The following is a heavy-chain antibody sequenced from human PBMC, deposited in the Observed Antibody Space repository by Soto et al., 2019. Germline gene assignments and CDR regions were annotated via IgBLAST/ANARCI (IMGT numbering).Heavy chain of an antibody. CDR2: TSHDGASE. J-gene: IGHJ4*02. V-gene: IGHV3-30*03. Sequence: GGSLRLSCSASGFTFSNFGMHWVRQAPGKGLEWVAITSHDGASESYADSVKGRFTIFRDNSKDTLYLQMSSLRPEDTAVYYCASDGPYFDYWGQGTLVTVSS. CDR3: ASDGPYFDY. CDR1: GFTFSNFG.